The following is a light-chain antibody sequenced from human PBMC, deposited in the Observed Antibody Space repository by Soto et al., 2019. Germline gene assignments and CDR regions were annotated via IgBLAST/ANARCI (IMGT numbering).Light chain of an antibody. J-gene: IGKJ3*01. Sequence: EIVLTQSQATLSLSPGESATLSCRASQSVSSYLACYQQKPGQAPRLLIYDAYNRSTGIPARFSGSGSGTNFTLTISSLEPEDFAVYYCQQRSNFSFGTGTKVDIQ. CDR3: QQRSNFS. CDR2: DAY. CDR1: QSVSSY. V-gene: IGKV3-11*01.